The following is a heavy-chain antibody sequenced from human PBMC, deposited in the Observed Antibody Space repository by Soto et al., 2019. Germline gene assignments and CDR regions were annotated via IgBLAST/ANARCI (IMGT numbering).Heavy chain of an antibody. CDR3: ARARAGVVINYYGMDV. Sequence: GGSLRLSCAASGFTFSDYYMSWIRQAPGKGLEWVSYISGSSSYTNYADSVKGRFTISRDNAKNSLYLQMNSLRAEDTAVYYCARARAGVVINYYGMDVWGQGTTVTVSS. J-gene: IGHJ6*02. V-gene: IGHV3-11*06. D-gene: IGHD3-3*01. CDR2: ISGSSSYT. CDR1: GFTFSDYY.